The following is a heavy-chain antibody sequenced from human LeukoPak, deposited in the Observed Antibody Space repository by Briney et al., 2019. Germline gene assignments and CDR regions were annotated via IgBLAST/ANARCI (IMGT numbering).Heavy chain of an antibody. V-gene: IGHV1-69*05. Sequence: ASVKVSCKASGGTFGSYAISWVRQAPGQGLEWMGGIIPIFGTANYAQKSQGRVTITTDESTSTAYMELSSLRSEDTAVYYCARAPCSSTSCYPWFDPWGQGTLVTVSS. CDR2: IIPIFGTA. CDR1: GGTFGSYA. CDR3: ARAPCSSTSCYPWFDP. D-gene: IGHD2-2*01. J-gene: IGHJ5*02.